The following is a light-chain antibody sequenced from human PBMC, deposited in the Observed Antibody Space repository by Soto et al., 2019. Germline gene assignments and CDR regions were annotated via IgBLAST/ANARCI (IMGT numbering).Light chain of an antibody. Sequence: DIQMTQSPSSLSASVGDRFTITCRASQSISRYLNWYQQKPGKAPNLLIYVASSLQSEVPSRFSGSGSGTDFTLTITSLQPEDFATYYCQQSYGTQITFGQGTRLEIK. CDR3: QQSYGTQIT. V-gene: IGKV1-39*01. J-gene: IGKJ5*01. CDR2: VAS. CDR1: QSISRY.